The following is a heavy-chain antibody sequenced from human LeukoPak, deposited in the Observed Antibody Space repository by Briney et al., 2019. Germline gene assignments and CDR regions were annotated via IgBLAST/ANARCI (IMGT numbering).Heavy chain of an antibody. CDR1: GYTFTSYY. Sequence: ASVKVSCKASGYTFTSYYMHWVRQAPGQGLEWMGWINPNSGGTIYAQKFQGRVTMTRDTSISTVDMELSRLTSDDTAVYYCGRGPSHGGLDYWGQGILVTVSS. V-gene: IGHV1-2*02. CDR3: GRGPSHGGLDY. CDR2: INPNSGGT. J-gene: IGHJ4*02. D-gene: IGHD3-10*01.